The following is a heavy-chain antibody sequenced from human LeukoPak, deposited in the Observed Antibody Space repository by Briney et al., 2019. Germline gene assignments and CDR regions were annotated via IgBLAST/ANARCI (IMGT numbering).Heavy chain of an antibody. J-gene: IGHJ6*02. Sequence: GGSLRLSCAASGFTFSSYAMSWVRQAPGKGLEWVSAISGSGGSTYYADSVKGRFTISRDNSKNTLYLQMNSLRAEDTAADYCALPGTVTRSWDYYGMDVWGQGTTVTVSS. CDR2: ISGSGGST. CDR1: GFTFSSYA. V-gene: IGHV3-23*01. D-gene: IGHD4-17*01. CDR3: ALPGTVTRSWDYYGMDV.